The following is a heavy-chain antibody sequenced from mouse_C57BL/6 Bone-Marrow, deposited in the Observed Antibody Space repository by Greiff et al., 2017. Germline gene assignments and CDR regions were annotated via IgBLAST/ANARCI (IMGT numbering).Heavy chain of an antibody. CDR3: AGCYDFYAMDY. CDR1: GYTFTGYW. CDR2: ILPGSGST. D-gene: IGHD2-12*01. Sequence: QVQLQQSGAELMKPGASVKLSCKATGYTFTGYWIEWVKQRPGHGLEWIGEILPGSGSTHYNDKFKGKATFTADTSSNTAYMQLSSLTTEDSAIYYCAGCYDFYAMDYWGQGTSVTVSS. J-gene: IGHJ4*01. V-gene: IGHV1-9*01.